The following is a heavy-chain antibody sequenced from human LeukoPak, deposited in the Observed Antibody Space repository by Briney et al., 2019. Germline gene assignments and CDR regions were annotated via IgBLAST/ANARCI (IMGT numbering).Heavy chain of an antibody. CDR3: ARGPRKWVVRGKGGLYYYYGMDV. D-gene: IGHD3-10*01. V-gene: IGHV4-34*01. J-gene: IGHJ6*04. Sequence: SETLSLTCAVYGGSFSGYYWSWIRQPPGKGLEWIGEINHSGSTNYNPSLKSRVTISVDTSKNQFSLKLSSVTAADTAVHYCARGPRKWVVRGKGGLYYYYGMDVWGKGTTVTVSS. CDR1: GGSFSGYY. CDR2: INHSGST.